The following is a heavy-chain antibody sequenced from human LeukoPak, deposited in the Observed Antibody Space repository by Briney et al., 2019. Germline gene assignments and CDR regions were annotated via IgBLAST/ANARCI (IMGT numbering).Heavy chain of an antibody. D-gene: IGHD3-22*01. CDR1: GGSISSYY. Sequence: SETLPLTCTVSGGSISSYYWTWIRQPPGEGLEWIGYIHYTGSTNYNPSLESRVSISVDTSKKYFSLKLRSVTAADTAVYYCARVDDTSAIDYWGQGTLVTVSS. J-gene: IGHJ4*02. V-gene: IGHV4-59*01. CDR3: ARVDDTSAIDY. CDR2: IHYTGST.